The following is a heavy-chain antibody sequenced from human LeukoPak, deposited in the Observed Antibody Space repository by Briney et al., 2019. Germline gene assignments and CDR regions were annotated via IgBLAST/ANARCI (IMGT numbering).Heavy chain of an antibody. Sequence: SETLSLTCTVSGGSISSYYWSWIRQPPGKGLEWIGYIYYSGSTNYNPSLKSRVTISVDTSKNQFSLKLSSVTAADTAVYYCARDAGSTYYDILTGYYSSYYFDYWGQGTLVTVSS. CDR3: ARDAGSTYYDILTGYYSSYYFDY. CDR2: IYYSGST. J-gene: IGHJ4*02. D-gene: IGHD3-9*01. CDR1: GGSISSYY. V-gene: IGHV4-59*01.